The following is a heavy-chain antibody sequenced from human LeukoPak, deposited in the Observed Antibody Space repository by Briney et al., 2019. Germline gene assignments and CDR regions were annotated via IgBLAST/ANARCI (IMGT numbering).Heavy chain of an antibody. Sequence: SETLSLTCTVSGGSINTGSYYWGWVRQPPGKGLEWIGSIYHSGSTFYDPSLQSRVAIAVDTSNNQVSLKLSSVTASDTAVYFCASPHCGSTSCYNSDYWGPGILVAVSS. CDR3: ASPHCGSTSCYNSDY. CDR1: GGSINTGSYY. V-gene: IGHV4-39*01. J-gene: IGHJ4*02. D-gene: IGHD2-2*02. CDR2: IYHSGST.